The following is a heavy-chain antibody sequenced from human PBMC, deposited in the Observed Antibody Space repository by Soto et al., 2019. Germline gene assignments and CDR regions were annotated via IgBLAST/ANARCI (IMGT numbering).Heavy chain of an antibody. V-gene: IGHV1-18*01. J-gene: IGHJ4*02. CDR1: GYTFTSYG. D-gene: IGHD3-22*01. CDR3: ARDRGGYYDRSGYSDY. Sequence: GASVKVSCKASGYTFTSYGISWVRQAPGQGLEWMGWISAYNGNTNYAQKLQGRVTMSRDTSTSTVHMELSSLRSEDTAVYYCARDRGGYYDRSGYSDYWGQGTLVTVSS. CDR2: ISAYNGNT.